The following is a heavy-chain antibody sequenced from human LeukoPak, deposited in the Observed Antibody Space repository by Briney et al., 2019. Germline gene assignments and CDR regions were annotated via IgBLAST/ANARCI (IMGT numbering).Heavy chain of an antibody. CDR1: GGSISGNDW. V-gene: IGHV4/OR15-8*02. Sequence: SGTLSLTCVVSGGSISGNDWWNWVRQTPGKGLEWIGEVYHSGDTKYNPSLQSRVTISIDKSRDQVSLRLSSVTAADTAVYYCASDYGDYEDWGQGTLVTVSS. CDR2: VYHSGDT. D-gene: IGHD4-17*01. J-gene: IGHJ4*02. CDR3: ASDYGDYED.